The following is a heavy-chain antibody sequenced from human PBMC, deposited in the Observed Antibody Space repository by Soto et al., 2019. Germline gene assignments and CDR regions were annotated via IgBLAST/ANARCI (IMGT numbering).Heavy chain of an antibody. V-gene: IGHV3-7*05. Sequence: QPGGSLRLSCAASGFTFSSYWMSWVRQAPGKGLEWVANIKQDGSEKYYVDSVKGRFTISRDNAKDSLYLQMNSLRAEDTAVYYCARSPMYSSSYYFDYWGQGTLVTVSS. D-gene: IGHD6-6*01. CDR3: ARSPMYSSSYYFDY. CDR2: IKQDGSEK. J-gene: IGHJ4*02. CDR1: GFTFSSYW.